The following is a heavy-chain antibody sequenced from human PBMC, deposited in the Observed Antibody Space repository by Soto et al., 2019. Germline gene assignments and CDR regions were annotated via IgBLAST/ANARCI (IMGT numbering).Heavy chain of an antibody. V-gene: IGHV1-3*01. D-gene: IGHD2-21*01. J-gene: IGHJ3*01. CDR3: ARGIRSVGPRANSAFDV. Sequence: QVQLVQSGAEVRKPGASVNISCRPSGFSFSANLINWVRQAPGQSLAWMGWINPDNGNPRYSQTFQGRVTISRHSSASIAYVEVSDLTSEDTAVYYCARGIRSVGPRANSAFDVWGQGTMVSVAS. CDR1: GFSFSANL. CDR2: INPDNGNP.